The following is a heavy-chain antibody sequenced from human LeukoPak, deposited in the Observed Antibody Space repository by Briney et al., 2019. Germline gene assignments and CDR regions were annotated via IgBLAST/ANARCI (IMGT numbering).Heavy chain of an antibody. J-gene: IGHJ6*03. CDR1: GGSISSHY. CDR2: IYYSGST. CDR3: ASHSSGYYYQTYYYYYMDV. D-gene: IGHD3-22*01. Sequence: SETLSLTCTVSGGSISSHYWSWIRQPPGKGLEWIGYIYYSGSTNYNPSLKGRVTISVDTSKNQFSLKLSSVTAADTAVYYCASHSSGYYYQTYYYYYMDVWGKGTTVTVSS. V-gene: IGHV4-59*11.